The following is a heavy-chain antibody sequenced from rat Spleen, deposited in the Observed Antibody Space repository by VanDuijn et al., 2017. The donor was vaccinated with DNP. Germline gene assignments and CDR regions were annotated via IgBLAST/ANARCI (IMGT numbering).Heavy chain of an antibody. CDR3: TRDWIRGPFAY. D-gene: IGHD4-3*01. J-gene: IGHJ3*01. CDR2: IWSNGGT. V-gene: IGHV2-41*01. Sequence: QVQLKESGPGLVQPSQTLSLTCTVAGFSLTIYNVHWIRQTPGKGLEWMGVIWSNGGTDYNSAIKSRLSISRDTSKSQVFLQMNSLQTEDTAIYFCTRDWIRGPFAYWGQGTLVTVSS. CDR1: GFSLTIYN.